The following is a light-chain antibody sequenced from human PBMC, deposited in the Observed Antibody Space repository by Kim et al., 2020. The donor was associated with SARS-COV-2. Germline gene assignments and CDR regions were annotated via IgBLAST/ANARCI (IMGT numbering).Light chain of an antibody. CDR2: GAS. CDR1: QSVSRSY. Sequence: EIVLTQSPGTLSLSPGKRATLSCRASQSVSRSYLAWYQQKPGQAPRLLIYGASSRATGIPDRFSGSGSATDFTLTISRLEPEDFAVYYCQQYGSSPFTFGQGTKLEI. CDR3: QQYGSSPFT. V-gene: IGKV3-20*01. J-gene: IGKJ2*01.